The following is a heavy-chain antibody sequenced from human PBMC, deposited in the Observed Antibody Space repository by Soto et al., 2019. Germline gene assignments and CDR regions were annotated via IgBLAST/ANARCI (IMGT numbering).Heavy chain of an antibody. Sequence: QVQLVQSGAEVKKPGSSVKVSCKASGGTFSSYTISWVRQAPGQGLEWMGRIIPILGIANYAQKFQGRVTITADKATSTAYMELSSLRSEDTAVYYCARDRGSGYLGDWFDPWGQATLVTVSS. CDR2: IIPILGIA. CDR3: ARDRGSGYLGDWFDP. V-gene: IGHV1-69*08. CDR1: GGTFSSYT. D-gene: IGHD5-12*01. J-gene: IGHJ5*02.